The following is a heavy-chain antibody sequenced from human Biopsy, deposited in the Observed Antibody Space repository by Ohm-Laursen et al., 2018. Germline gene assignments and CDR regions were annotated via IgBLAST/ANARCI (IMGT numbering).Heavy chain of an antibody. CDR2: ISGYNGNT. Sequence: AASVKVSCKASGYNFNAYYMQWVRQAPGQGLEWMGWISGYNGNTNYAQEFQGRVTMTIDSSASTAYLELRSLRSDDTAFYYCVRGTGSQYFDYWGQGTLVTVSS. V-gene: IGHV1-18*04. CDR1: GYNFNAYY. D-gene: IGHD1-26*01. CDR3: VRGTGSQYFDY. J-gene: IGHJ4*02.